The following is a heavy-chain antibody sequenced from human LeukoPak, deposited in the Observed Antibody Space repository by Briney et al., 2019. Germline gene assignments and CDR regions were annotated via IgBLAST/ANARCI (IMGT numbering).Heavy chain of an antibody. J-gene: IGHJ3*02. CDR3: ARDGDYDSSGYYRPSWGSAFDI. CDR1: GYTFTSYY. V-gene: IGHV1-46*01. CDR2: INPSGGST. Sequence: GASVKVSCKAPGYTFTSYYMHWVRQAPGQGLEWMGIINPSGGSTSYAQKFQGRVTMTRDMSTSTVYMELSSLRSEDTAVYYCARDGDYDSSGYYRPSWGSAFDIWGQGTMVTVSS. D-gene: IGHD3-22*01.